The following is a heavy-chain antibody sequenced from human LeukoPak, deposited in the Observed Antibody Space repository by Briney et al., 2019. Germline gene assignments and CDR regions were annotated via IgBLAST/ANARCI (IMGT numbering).Heavy chain of an antibody. D-gene: IGHD5-18*01. CDR2: IKQDGSEK. CDR1: GFTFSSYW. CDR3: ARDPDTAMVTSWFDY. J-gene: IGHJ4*02. V-gene: IGHV3-7*01. Sequence: GGSLRLSCAASGFTFSSYWMSWVRQAPGKGLEWVANIKQDGSEKYYVESVKGRFTISRDNAKNSLYLQMNSLRAEDTAVYYCARDPDTAMVTSWFDYWGQGTLVTVSS.